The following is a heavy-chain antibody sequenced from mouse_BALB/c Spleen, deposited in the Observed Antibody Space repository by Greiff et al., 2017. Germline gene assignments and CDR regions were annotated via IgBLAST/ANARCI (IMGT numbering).Heavy chain of an antibody. Sequence: EVQLQQSGPELVKPGASVKISCKTSGYTFTEYSMHWVKQSHGKSLEWIGGINPNNGGTSYNQKFKGKATLTVDKSSSTAYMQLRSLTSEDSAVYYCATCSFIYYVMDYWGQGTSVTVSS. CDR3: ATCSFIYYVMDY. CDR1: GYTFTEYS. J-gene: IGHJ4*01. CDR2: INPNNGGT. V-gene: IGHV1-26*01. D-gene: IGHD1-1*01.